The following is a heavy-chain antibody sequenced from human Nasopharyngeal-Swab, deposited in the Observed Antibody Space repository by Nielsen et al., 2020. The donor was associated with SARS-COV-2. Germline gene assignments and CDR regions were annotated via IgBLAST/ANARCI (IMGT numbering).Heavy chain of an antibody. Sequence: SETLSLTCTVSGGSIHSYYWSWIRQPPGKGLEWIGYIYYSGSTCYNPSLKSRVTISVDTSKNQFSLKLSSVTAADTAVYHCARRMSPAGTELRVWWYFDLWGRGTLVTVSS. CDR1: GGSIHSYY. CDR3: ARRMSPAGTELRVWWYFDL. D-gene: IGHD6-13*01. V-gene: IGHV4-59*08. J-gene: IGHJ2*01. CDR2: IYYSGST.